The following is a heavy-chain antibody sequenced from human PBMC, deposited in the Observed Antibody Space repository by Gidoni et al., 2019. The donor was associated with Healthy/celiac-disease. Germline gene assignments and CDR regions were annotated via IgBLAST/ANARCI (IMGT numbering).Heavy chain of an antibody. CDR2: INPNNGGT. J-gene: IGHJ4*02. CDR1: GYTFTGYC. Sequence: QVQLVQPGAEVKKPGASVKVSCKASGYTFTGYCMHWVRQAPGQGLEWMGWINPNNGGTNYAQKFQGRVTMTRDTSISTAYMELNRLRSDDTAVYYCARDYNDFWSGYYFPADYWGQGTLVTVSS. V-gene: IGHV1-2*02. CDR3: ARDYNDFWSGYYFPADY. D-gene: IGHD3-3*01.